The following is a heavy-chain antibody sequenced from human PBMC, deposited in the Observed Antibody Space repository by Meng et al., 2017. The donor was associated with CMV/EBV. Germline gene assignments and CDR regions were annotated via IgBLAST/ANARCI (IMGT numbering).Heavy chain of an antibody. CDR3: ARGERGYYYDSSGYSVSFDY. Sequence: VQVGESGGGVKKPGSSVKVSCKASGGTFSSYAISWVRQAPGQGLEWMGGIIPIFGTANYAQKFQGRVTITADESTSTAYMELSSLRSEDTAVYYCARGERGYYYDSSGYSVSFDYWGQGTLVTVSS. J-gene: IGHJ4*02. CDR1: GGTFSSYA. CDR2: IIPIFGTA. V-gene: IGHV1-69*12. D-gene: IGHD3-22*01.